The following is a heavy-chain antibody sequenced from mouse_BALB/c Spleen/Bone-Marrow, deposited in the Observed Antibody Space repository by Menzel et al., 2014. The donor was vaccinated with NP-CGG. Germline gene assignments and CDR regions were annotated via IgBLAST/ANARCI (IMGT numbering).Heavy chain of an antibody. D-gene: IGHD2-3*01. V-gene: IGHV1-9*01. CDR3: ARRGYDGYH. CDR1: GYTFSSYW. Sequence: QVQLKESGAELMKPGASVEISCKATGYTFSSYWIGWVKQRPGHGLEWIGEILPGSGSTNYNEKFKGKATFTADTSSNTAYMQLSSLTSEDSAVYYCARRGYDGYHWGQGTTLTVSS. CDR2: ILPGSGST. J-gene: IGHJ2*01.